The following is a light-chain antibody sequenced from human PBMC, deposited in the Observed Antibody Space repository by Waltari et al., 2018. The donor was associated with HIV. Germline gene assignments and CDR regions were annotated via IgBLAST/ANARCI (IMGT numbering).Light chain of an antibody. CDR3: ASWDDRPSGQGV. J-gene: IGLJ3*02. CDR2: NNN. Sequence: QPMLTQPPSASGIPGPRVTISCSGTISNIAQNTVNWYQQFPGTAPNLLIYNNNQRPSGVPDRFSGSKSGSSASLAIRGLQSEDEADYYCASWDDRPSGQGVFGGGTRLTVL. CDR1: ISNIAQNT. V-gene: IGLV1-44*01.